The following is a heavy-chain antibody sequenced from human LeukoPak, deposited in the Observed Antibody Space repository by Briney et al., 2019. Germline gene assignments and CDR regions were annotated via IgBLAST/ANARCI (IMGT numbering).Heavy chain of an antibody. CDR1: GFTFSRYW. CDR3: ARNRYRGSYQDY. CDR2: INSDGSST. J-gene: IGHJ4*02. Sequence: PGGSLRLSCAASGFTFSRYWMHWVRQAPGKGLVWVSRINSDGSSTSYADSVKGRFTISRDNGKNTLYLQMNSLRAEDTAVYYCARNRYRGSYQDYWGQGTLVTVSS. D-gene: IGHD1-26*01. V-gene: IGHV3-74*01.